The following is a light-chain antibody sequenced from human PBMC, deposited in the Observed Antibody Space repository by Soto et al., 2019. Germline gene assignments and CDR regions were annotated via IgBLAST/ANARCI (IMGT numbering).Light chain of an antibody. CDR3: QQSHSSEYS. V-gene: IGKV1-39*01. Sequence: IQLTQSPSSLSASVGDRVTITCRTSQSISAYLNWYRQKPGQAPALLIYATSNLHSGVPSRFSGSGSVTEFTLTINSRQPEDLATYYCQQSHSSEYSFGQGTRLEIK. CDR2: ATS. J-gene: IGKJ2*01. CDR1: QSISAY.